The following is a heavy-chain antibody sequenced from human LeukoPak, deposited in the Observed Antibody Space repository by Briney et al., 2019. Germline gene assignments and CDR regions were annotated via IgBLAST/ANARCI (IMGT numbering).Heavy chain of an antibody. J-gene: IGHJ4*02. D-gene: IGHD5-12*01. Sequence: GGSLRLSCTASGFTFHNYALCWVRQAPGTGLECVSSISNGGGFTYYADSVKGRFTISRDSSKNTLYLQMNSLRAEDTAIYYCAKTRGFNTYDPFDYWGQGTLVTVSS. V-gene: IGHV3-23*01. CDR3: AKTRGFNTYDPFDY. CDR2: ISNGGGFT. CDR1: GFTFHNYA.